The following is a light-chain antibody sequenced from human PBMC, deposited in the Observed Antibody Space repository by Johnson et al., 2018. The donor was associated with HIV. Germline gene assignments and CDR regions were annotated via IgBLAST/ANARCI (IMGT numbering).Light chain of an antibody. J-gene: IGLJ1*01. V-gene: IGLV1-51*02. Sequence: QSVLTQPPSVSAAPGQKVTISCSGSSSNIGNNYVSWYQQLPGTAPKLLIFENNKRPSGIPDRFSGSKSGTSVTLAITGLQTGDEADYYCGTWDTSLSVYVFGTGTNVTVL. CDR2: ENN. CDR1: SSNIGNNY. CDR3: GTWDTSLSVYV.